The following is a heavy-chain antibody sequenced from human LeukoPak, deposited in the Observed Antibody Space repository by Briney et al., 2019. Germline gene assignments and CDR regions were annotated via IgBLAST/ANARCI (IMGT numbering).Heavy chain of an antibody. Sequence: ASVKVSCRASGYTFTNCAITWVRQAPGQGLEWMGWISAYNGNTNYAQKLQGRVTLTTDTSTSTAYMELRSLRSDDTAVYYCARSAQYYYDSSGYYHWGQGTLVTVSS. J-gene: IGHJ4*02. CDR2: ISAYNGNT. CDR1: GYTFTNCA. V-gene: IGHV1-18*01. D-gene: IGHD3-22*01. CDR3: ARSAQYYYDSSGYYH.